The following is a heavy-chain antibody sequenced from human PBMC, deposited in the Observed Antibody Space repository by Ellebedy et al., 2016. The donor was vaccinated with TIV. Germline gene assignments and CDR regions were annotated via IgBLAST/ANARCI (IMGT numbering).Heavy chain of an antibody. CDR1: GYTFTSYG. CDR2: ISAYNGNT. J-gene: IGHJ6*02. D-gene: IGHD1-26*01. CDR3: ARGSGSYTYGMDV. Sequence: AASVKVSCKASGYTFTSYGISWVRQAPGQGLAWIGWISAYNGNTNYAQKLQGRVTMTTDTSTNTAYMELRSLRSDDTAVYFCARGSGSYTYGMDVWGQGTTVTVS. V-gene: IGHV1-18*01.